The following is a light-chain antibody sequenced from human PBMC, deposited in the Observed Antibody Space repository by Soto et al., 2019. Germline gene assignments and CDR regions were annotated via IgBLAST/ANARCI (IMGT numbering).Light chain of an antibody. Sequence: EIVMTQSPATLSVSPWERATLSCRASQSVSSNLAWYQQAPGQAPRLLIYGASTRATDIPARFSGSGSGTEFTLTISSLQSEDFAVYYCQQYTNWPWTFGQGTKVDIK. CDR3: QQYTNWPWT. CDR1: QSVSSN. V-gene: IGKV3-15*01. J-gene: IGKJ1*01. CDR2: GAS.